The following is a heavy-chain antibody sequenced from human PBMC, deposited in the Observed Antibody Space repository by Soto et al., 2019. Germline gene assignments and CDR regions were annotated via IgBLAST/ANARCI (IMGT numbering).Heavy chain of an antibody. D-gene: IGHD3-22*01. J-gene: IGHJ6*02. CDR3: AKWGPTYYYDSSGYYYYYYGMDV. CDR1: GFTFSSYA. Sequence: PGGSLRLSCEASGFTFSSYAMSWVRQAPGKGLEWVSAISGSGGSTYYADSVKGRFTISRDNSKNTLYLQMNSLRAEDTAVYYCAKWGPTYYYDSSGYYYYYYGMDVWGQGTTVTVSS. V-gene: IGHV3-23*01. CDR2: ISGSGGST.